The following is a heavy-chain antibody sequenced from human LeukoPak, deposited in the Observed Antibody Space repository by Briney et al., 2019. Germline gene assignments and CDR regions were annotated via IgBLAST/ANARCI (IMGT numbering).Heavy chain of an antibody. Sequence: RPGRSLRLSCAASGFTFDDYGMSWVRQAPGKGLEWVSGINWNGGSTGYADSVKGRFTTSRDNAKNSLYLQMNSLRAEDTALYYCAREEQQLVRVYYYYYMDVWGKGTTVTVSS. V-gene: IGHV3-20*04. CDR1: GFTFDDYG. CDR3: AREEQQLVRVYYYYYMDV. CDR2: INWNGGST. J-gene: IGHJ6*03. D-gene: IGHD6-13*01.